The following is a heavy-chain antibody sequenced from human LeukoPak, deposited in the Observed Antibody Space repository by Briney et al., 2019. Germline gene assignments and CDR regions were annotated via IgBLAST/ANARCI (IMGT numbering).Heavy chain of an antibody. CDR2: IYHSGYT. V-gene: IGHV4-39*02. CDR1: GGSINSSSYY. Sequence: SETLSLTCTVSGGSINSSSYYWGWIRQPPGKALEWIGSIYHSGYTYYNPSLKSRVTISVDTSKNQFSLKLRSVTAADTAVYYCARDIFSYAELLYGMDVWGQGTTVTVSS. CDR3: ARDIFSYAELLYGMDV. J-gene: IGHJ6*02. D-gene: IGHD2-8*01.